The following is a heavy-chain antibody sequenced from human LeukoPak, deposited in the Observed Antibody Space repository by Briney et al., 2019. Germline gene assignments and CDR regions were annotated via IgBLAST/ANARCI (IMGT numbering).Heavy chain of an antibody. D-gene: IGHD5-24*01. Sequence: GASVKVSCKASGGTFSSYAISWVRQAPGQGLEWMGGIIPIFGTANYAQKFQGRVTITTDESTSTAYMELSSLRSEDTAVYYCASRMATMRNYYYMDVWGKGTTVTVSS. V-gene: IGHV1-69*05. CDR1: GGTFSSYA. CDR2: IIPIFGTA. CDR3: ASRMATMRNYYYMDV. J-gene: IGHJ6*03.